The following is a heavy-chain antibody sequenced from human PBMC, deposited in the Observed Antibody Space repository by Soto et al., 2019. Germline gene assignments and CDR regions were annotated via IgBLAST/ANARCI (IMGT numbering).Heavy chain of an antibody. CDR3: GSRYCAKDVCYPDY. V-gene: IGHV4-61*01. CDR1: GGSVSGDSYY. D-gene: IGHD2-8*01. Sequence: QVQLQESGPGLVKPSETLSLTCSVSGGSVSGDSYYWSWIRQPPGKGLEWIGYVHSSGGTNYNPSLKSRVTISVDTSKNQFSLKVNSVTAADTAVYYCGSRYCAKDVCYPDYWGQGTLVTVSS. CDR2: VHSSGGT. J-gene: IGHJ4*02.